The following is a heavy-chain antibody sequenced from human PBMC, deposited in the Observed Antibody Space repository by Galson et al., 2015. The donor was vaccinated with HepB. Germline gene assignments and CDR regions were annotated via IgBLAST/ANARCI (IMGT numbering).Heavy chain of an antibody. V-gene: IGHV3-11*06. CDR1: GFTFSDYY. CDR3: ARDKYSSSWYGERDYYYYGMDV. J-gene: IGHJ6*02. Sequence: SLRLSCAASGFTFSDYYMSWIRQAPGKGLEWVSYISSSSSYTNYADSVKGRFTISRDNAKNSLYLQMNSLRAEDTAVYYCARDKYSSSWYGERDYYYYGMDVWGQGTTVTVSS. D-gene: IGHD6-13*01. CDR2: ISSSSSYT.